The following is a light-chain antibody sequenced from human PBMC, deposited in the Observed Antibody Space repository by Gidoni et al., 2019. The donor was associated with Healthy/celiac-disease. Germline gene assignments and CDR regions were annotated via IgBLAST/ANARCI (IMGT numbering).Light chain of an antibody. Sequence: DIQMTQSPSSLSASVVDRVTITCRASQSISSWLAWYQQKPGKAPKLLIYKASSVESGVPSRFSGSGSGTEFTLTISSLQPDDFATYYCQQYNSYPITFGQGTRLEIK. CDR1: QSISSW. V-gene: IGKV1-5*03. CDR3: QQYNSYPIT. J-gene: IGKJ5*01. CDR2: KAS.